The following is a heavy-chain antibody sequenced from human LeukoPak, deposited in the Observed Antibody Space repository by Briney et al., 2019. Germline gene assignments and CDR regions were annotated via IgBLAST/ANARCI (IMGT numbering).Heavy chain of an antibody. CDR1: GFTFSSYW. J-gene: IGHJ4*02. CDR3: AKTEMATITHYFDC. Sequence: GGSLRLSCAASGFTFSSYWMSWVRQAPGKGLEWVANIKQDGSEKYYVDSVKGRFTISRDNAKNSLYLQMNSLRAEDTAVYYCAKTEMATITHYFDCWGQGTLVTVSS. V-gene: IGHV3-7*03. D-gene: IGHD5-24*01. CDR2: IKQDGSEK.